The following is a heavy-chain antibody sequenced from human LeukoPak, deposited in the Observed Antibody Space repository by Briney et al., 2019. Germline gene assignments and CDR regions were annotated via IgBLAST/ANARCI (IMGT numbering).Heavy chain of an antibody. CDR1: GGSMISYY. V-gene: IGHV4-59*08. CDR3: ARGPYSYDSSGAFDI. J-gene: IGHJ3*02. Sequence: PSETLSLTCTVSGGSMISYYWTWVRQTPGKGLEWIGYIYYSGSTNYNPSLKSRVTISVDTSKNQFSLKLSSVTAADTAVYFCARGPYSYDSSGAFDIWGQGTMVTVSS. CDR2: IYYSGST. D-gene: IGHD3-22*01.